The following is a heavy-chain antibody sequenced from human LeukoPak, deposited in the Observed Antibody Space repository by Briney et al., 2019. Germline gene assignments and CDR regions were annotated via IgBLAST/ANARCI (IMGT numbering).Heavy chain of an antibody. CDR1: GFTFSSYS. D-gene: IGHD5-18*01. V-gene: IGHV3-21*01. J-gene: IGHJ6*03. Sequence: GGSLRLSCAASGFTFSSYSMNWVRQAPGKGLEWVSSISSSSSYIYYADSVKGRFTISRDNAKNSPYLQMNSLRAEDTAVYYCARDRGRYSYGPEEYYYYMDVWGEGTTVTISS. CDR3: ARDRGRYSYGPEEYYYYMDV. CDR2: ISSSSSYI.